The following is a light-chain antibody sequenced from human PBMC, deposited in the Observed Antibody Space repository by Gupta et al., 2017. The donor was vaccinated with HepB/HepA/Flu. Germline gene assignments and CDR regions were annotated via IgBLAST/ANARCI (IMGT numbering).Light chain of an antibody. V-gene: IGLV1-51*01. CDR1: SSNIGKSE. CDR3: GAWETSLKIYV. Sequence: QSVLTQPPSVSAAAGQRVTISCSGGSSNIGKSEVAWYQQLTGSAPKLLIYENYKRASGIPDRFAGSKSGTSATLGITGLQTGDEANYYGGAWETSLKIYVFGTETGVTV. CDR2: ENY. J-gene: IGLJ1*01.